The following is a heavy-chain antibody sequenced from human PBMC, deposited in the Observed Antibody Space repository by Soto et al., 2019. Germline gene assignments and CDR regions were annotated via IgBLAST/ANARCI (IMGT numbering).Heavy chain of an antibody. CDR1: GGSISSGGYY. D-gene: IGHD2-15*01. CDR3: ARVLGYCSGGSCSRWTGYYYYMDV. Sequence: SETLSLTCTVSGGSISSGGYYWSWIRQHPGKGLEWIGYIYYSGSTYYNPSLKSRVTISVDRSKNQFSLKLSSVTAADTAVYYCARVLGYCSGGSCSRWTGYYYYMDVWGKGTTVTVSS. CDR2: IYYSGST. J-gene: IGHJ6*03. V-gene: IGHV4-31*03.